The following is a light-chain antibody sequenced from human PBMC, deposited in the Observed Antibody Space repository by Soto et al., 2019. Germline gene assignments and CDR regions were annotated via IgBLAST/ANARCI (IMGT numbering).Light chain of an antibody. J-gene: IGLJ1*01. CDR1: SSDVGGYTY. CDR2: DVS. Sequence: QSVLTQPASVSGSPGQSITISCAGTSSDVGGYTYVSWYQQHPGKAPKLMIYDVSNRPSGVSNRFSGSKSGNTASLTISGVQAEDEADYYCTSYTSSSTPYVFGGGTKVTVL. V-gene: IGLV2-14*01. CDR3: TSYTSSSTPYV.